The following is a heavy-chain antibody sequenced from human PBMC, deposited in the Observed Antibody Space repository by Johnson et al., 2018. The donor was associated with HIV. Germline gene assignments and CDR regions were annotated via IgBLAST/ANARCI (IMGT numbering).Heavy chain of an antibody. D-gene: IGHD6-13*01. Sequence: QVQLVESGGGVVQPGRYLRLSCAASGFTFSSYAMHWVRQAPGKGLEWVAVISYDGSNKYYADSVKGRFTISRDNSKNTLYLQMNSLRAEDTAVYYCARDSDSSSWYSEFDIWGQGTMVTVSS. V-gene: IGHV3-30-3*01. CDR2: ISYDGSNK. CDR1: GFTFSSYA. J-gene: IGHJ3*02. CDR3: ARDSDSSSWYSEFDI.